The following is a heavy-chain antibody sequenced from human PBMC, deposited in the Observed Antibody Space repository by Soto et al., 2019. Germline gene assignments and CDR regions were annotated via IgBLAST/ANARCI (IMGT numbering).Heavy chain of an antibody. CDR3: ARYSSSWWNWFDP. Sequence: PGGSLRLSCAASGFTFSSYEMNWVRQAPGKGLEWVSYISSSGSTIYYADSVKGRFTISRDNAKNSLYLQMNGLRAEDTAVYYCARYSSSWWNWFDPWGQGTLVTVSS. CDR2: ISSSGSTI. D-gene: IGHD6-13*01. J-gene: IGHJ5*02. CDR1: GFTFSSYE. V-gene: IGHV3-48*03.